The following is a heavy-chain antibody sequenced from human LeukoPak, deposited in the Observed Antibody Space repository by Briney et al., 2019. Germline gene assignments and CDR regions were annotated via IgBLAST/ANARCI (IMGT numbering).Heavy chain of an antibody. CDR2: IKGIGVIT. J-gene: IGHJ3*02. Sequence: GGPLSLSCAAFGFTYSEHDMLWLRQAPGRGLEGVSKIKGIGVITNNVDSVKGRFTISRDNSKNSLYLQMGSLRPEDMAIYYCVRERCSVNDYDDFDIWGQGTVVTV. V-gene: IGHV3-64*02. CDR1: GFTYSEHD. CDR3: VRERCSVNDYDDFDI. D-gene: IGHD5/OR15-5a*01.